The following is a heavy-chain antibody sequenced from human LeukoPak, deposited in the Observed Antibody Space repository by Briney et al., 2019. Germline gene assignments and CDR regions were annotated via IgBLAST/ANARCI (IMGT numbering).Heavy chain of an antibody. D-gene: IGHD6-19*01. J-gene: IGHJ6*03. Sequence: GGSLRLSCAASGFTFSSYAMHWVRQAPGKGLEWVAVISYDGSNKYYADSVKGRFTISRDNSKNTLYLQMNSLRAEDTAVYFCAKGPKAVLFTRDHYMDVWGKGTTVTISS. CDR3: AKGPKAVLFTRDHYMDV. V-gene: IGHV3-30*04. CDR2: ISYDGSNK. CDR1: GFTFSSYA.